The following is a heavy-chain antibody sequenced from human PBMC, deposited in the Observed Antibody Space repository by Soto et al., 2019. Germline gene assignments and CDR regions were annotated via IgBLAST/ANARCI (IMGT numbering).Heavy chain of an antibody. CDR3: TSEDSFFTYGRDV. V-gene: IGHV3-49*04. D-gene: IGHD1-1*01. CDR1: VFTFGDYG. CDR2: IRSETFGGTA. Sequence: GGSLSLSYSASVFTFGDYGRNWVRQAPGKGLEWISFIRSETFGGTAEYDASAKGRFILSRDCSNVTTYLQLNDLNDEDTAVYYCTSEDSFFTYGRDVWGQGTTVTVSS. J-gene: IGHJ6*01.